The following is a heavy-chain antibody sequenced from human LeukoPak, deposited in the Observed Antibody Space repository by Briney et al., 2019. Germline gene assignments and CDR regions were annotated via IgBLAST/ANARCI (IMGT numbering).Heavy chain of an antibody. CDR3: ARDPNGDYIGAFDM. CDR2: IRGGGTSE. D-gene: IGHD4-17*01. V-gene: IGHV3-23*01. Sequence: PGGSLRLSRTASGFTFSAYAMMWVRQAPGKGPEWVSAIRGGGTSEFYADSVKGRFRISRDNSKGTLFLQMNSLRAEDTAVYYCARDPNGDYIGAFDMWGPGTMVTVSS. CDR1: GFTFSAYA. J-gene: IGHJ3*02.